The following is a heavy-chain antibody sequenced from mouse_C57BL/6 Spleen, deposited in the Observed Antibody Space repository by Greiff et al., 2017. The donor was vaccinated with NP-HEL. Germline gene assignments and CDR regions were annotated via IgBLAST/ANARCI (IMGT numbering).Heavy chain of an antibody. CDR1: GYTFTSYW. CDR2: IHPNSGST. Sequence: QVQLQQPGAELVKPGASVKLSCKASGYTFTSYWMHWVKQRPGQGLEWIGMIHPNSGSTNYNEKFKSKATLTVDKSSSTAYMQLSSLTSEDSAVYYCASYDGYLRPLGYWGQGTLVTVSA. J-gene: IGHJ3*01. CDR3: ASYDGYLRPLGY. V-gene: IGHV1-64*01. D-gene: IGHD2-3*01.